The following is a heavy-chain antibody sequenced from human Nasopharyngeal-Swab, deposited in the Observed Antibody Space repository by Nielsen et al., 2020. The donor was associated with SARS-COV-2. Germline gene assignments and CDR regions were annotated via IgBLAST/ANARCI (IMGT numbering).Heavy chain of an antibody. CDR2: IYSGGST. Sequence: GESLKISCAASGFTVSSNYMSWVRQAPGKGLEWVSLIYSGGSTYYADSVKGRFTISRDNAKNSLFLQMNSLRAEDTAVYYCARFTSGYYYPYYFDFWGQGTLVTVSS. V-gene: IGHV3-53*01. J-gene: IGHJ4*02. CDR1: GFTVSSNY. D-gene: IGHD3-22*01. CDR3: ARFTSGYYYPYYFDF.